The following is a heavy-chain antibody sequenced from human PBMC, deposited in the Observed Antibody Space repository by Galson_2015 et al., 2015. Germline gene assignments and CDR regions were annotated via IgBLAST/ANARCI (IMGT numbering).Heavy chain of an antibody. CDR1: GGTFSSYT. CDR2: IIPILGIA. D-gene: IGHD2-21*02. CDR3: AREGGAGIVVVTAKPYYFDY. J-gene: IGHJ4*02. V-gene: IGHV1-69*04. Sequence: SVKVSCKASGGTFSSYTISWVRQAPGQGLEWMGRIIPILGIANYAQKFQGRVTITADKSTSTAYMELSSLRSEDTAVYYCAREGGAGIVVVTAKPYYFDYWGQGTLVTVSS.